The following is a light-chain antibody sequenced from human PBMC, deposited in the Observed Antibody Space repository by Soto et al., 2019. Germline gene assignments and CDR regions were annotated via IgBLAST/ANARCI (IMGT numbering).Light chain of an antibody. CDR1: QSVSNN. V-gene: IGKV3-15*01. CDR3: QKHNVWPAK. Sequence: EIVMTHSPAILSVSPVYRATLSFRAGQSVSNNLAWYQQKPGQTPRLVIYGASNRATGVPARFSGSGSGTEFTLTISSLQSEDFAVYYCQKHNVWPAKFGQGTKVDIK. CDR2: GAS. J-gene: IGKJ1*01.